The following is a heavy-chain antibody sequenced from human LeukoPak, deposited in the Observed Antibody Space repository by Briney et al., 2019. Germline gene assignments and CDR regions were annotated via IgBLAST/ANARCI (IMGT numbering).Heavy chain of an antibody. CDR1: GGSISSYY. D-gene: IGHD1-26*01. J-gene: IGHJ4*02. V-gene: IGHV4-59*08. CDR3: ASSSGSYHNY. Sequence: SETLSLTCTVSGGSISSYYWSWIRQPPGKGLEWIGYIYYSGSTNYNPSLKSRVTISVDTSKNQFSLKLSSVTAADTAVYHCASSSGSYHNYWGQGTLVTVSS. CDR2: IYYSGST.